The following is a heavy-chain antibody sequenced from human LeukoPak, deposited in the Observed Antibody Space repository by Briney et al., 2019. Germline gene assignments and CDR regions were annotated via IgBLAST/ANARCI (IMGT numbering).Heavy chain of an antibody. V-gene: IGHV1-18*01. J-gene: IGHJ4*02. CDR1: GYTFTTYG. CDR3: ARDQAAAFLDY. CDR2: ISGKNGDT. Sequence: ASVKVSCKASGYTFTTYGISWVRQAPGQGPEWMGWISGKNGDTKYAQILQDRVTMTTDTSTSTAYMELRSLRSDDTAVYYCARDQAAAFLDYWGQGTLVTVSS. D-gene: IGHD6-13*01.